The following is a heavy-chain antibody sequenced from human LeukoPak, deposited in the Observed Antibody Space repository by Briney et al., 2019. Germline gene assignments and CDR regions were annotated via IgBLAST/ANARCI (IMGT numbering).Heavy chain of an antibody. V-gene: IGHV5-51*01. CDR3: ARLPSEGYCSSTSCYVFSWFDP. Sequence: GESLKISCKGSGYSFTSYWIGWVRQMPGKGLEGMGIIYPGDSDTRYSPSFQGQVTISADKSISTAYLQWSSLKASDTAMYYCARLPSEGYCSSTSCYVFSWFDPWGQGTLVTVSS. J-gene: IGHJ5*02. CDR1: GYSFTSYW. CDR2: IYPGDSDT. D-gene: IGHD2-2*01.